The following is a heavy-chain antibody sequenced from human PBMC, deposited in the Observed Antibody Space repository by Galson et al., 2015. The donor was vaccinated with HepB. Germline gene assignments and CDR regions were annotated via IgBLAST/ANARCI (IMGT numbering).Heavy chain of an antibody. D-gene: IGHD3-22*01. V-gene: IGHV5-51*01. CDR3: ARLGGDSGGYYYFEY. CDR2: IYPGDSDT. J-gene: IGHJ4*02. Sequence: QSGAEVKKPGESLKISCKGTGYRFGSYWIGWVRQMPGKGLEWMGIIYPGDSDTRYSPSLQGQVTMSADKSTSTAYLQWSSLKASDTAMYYCARLGGDSGGYYYFEYWGQGTLVTVAS. CDR1: GYRFGSYW.